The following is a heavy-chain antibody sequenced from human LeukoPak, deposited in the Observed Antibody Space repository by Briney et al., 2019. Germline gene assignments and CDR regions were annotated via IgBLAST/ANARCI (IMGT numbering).Heavy chain of an antibody. D-gene: IGHD3-22*01. J-gene: IGHJ4*02. Sequence: ASVKVSCKASGYTFTSYYMHWVRQAPGQGLEWMGIINPSGGSTSYAQKFQGRVTMTRDTSTSTVYMELSSLRSEDTAMYYCARGGRITMIVVVPTSFDYWGQGTLVTVSS. CDR2: INPSGGST. CDR1: GYTFTSYY. V-gene: IGHV1-46*01. CDR3: ARGGRITMIVVVPTSFDY.